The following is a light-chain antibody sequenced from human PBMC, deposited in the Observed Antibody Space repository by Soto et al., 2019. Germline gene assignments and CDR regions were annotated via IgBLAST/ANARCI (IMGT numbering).Light chain of an antibody. CDR1: SSDVGGYNY. CDR2: DVS. Sequence: QSVLTQPASVSGSPGQSITISCTGTSSDVGGYNYVSWYQQHPGKAPKLMIYDVSNRPSGVSNRFSGSKSGNTASLTISGRQAEDEADYYCSSYTSSSTPPYVFGTGTKLTVL. CDR3: SSYTSSSTPPYV. J-gene: IGLJ1*01. V-gene: IGLV2-14*01.